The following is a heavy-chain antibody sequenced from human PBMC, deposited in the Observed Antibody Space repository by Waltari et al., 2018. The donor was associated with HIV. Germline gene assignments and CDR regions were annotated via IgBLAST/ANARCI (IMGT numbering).Heavy chain of an antibody. J-gene: IGHJ4*02. D-gene: IGHD3-22*01. CDR2: ISSSSSYI. CDR1: GFTFRSYS. Sequence: EVQLVESGGGLVKPGGSLRPACAAPGFTFRSYSMTRVRQAPGKGLEGVSSISSSSSYIYYADSVKGRFTISRDNAKNSLYLQMNSLRAEDTAVYYCARDSGPYYYDSSGYASFDYWGQGTLVTVSS. V-gene: IGHV3-21*01. CDR3: ARDSGPYYYDSSGYASFDY.